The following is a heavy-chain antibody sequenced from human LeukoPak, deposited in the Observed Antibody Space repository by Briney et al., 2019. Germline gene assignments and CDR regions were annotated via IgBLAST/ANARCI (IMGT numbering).Heavy chain of an antibody. CDR2: ISYDGSNK. Sequence: PGRSLRLSCAASGFTLSSYGMHWVRQAPGKGLEWVAVISYDGSNKYYADSVKGRFTISRDNSKNTLYLQMNSLRAEDTAVYYCAKAYYYDSSGYYFQGAFDIWGQGTMVTVSS. CDR3: AKAYYYDSSGYYFQGAFDI. D-gene: IGHD3-22*01. CDR1: GFTLSSYG. V-gene: IGHV3-30*18. J-gene: IGHJ3*02.